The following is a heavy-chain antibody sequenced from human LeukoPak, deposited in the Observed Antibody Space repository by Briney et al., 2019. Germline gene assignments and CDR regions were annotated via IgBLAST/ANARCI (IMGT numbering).Heavy chain of an antibody. CDR2: INSDGSST. Sequence: GGTLRLSCATSGFTFSSYWMHWVRQAPGKGLVWVSRINSDGSSTSYADSVKGRFTVSRDNAKNALYLQMNSLRAEDTAVYYCTRGYDNTAYGPQVIWGQGTMVTVSS. J-gene: IGHJ3*02. CDR3: TRGYDNTAYGPQVI. V-gene: IGHV3-74*01. D-gene: IGHD3-22*01. CDR1: GFTFSSYW.